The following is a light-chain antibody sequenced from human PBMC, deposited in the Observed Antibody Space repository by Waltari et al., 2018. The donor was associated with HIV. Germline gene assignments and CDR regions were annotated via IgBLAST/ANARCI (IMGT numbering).Light chain of an antibody. CDR2: SND. J-gene: IGLJ1*01. V-gene: IGLV1-44*01. CDR3: AAWDDSLNGYV. CDR1: NSNIGRYT. Sequence: QSVLTQPPSASGPPGQRVTISSSGSNSNIGRYTVDWYPQFPGTAPKLLIYSNDQRPSGVPDRFSGSKSGTSASLAISGLQSEDEADYYCAAWDDSLNGYVFGSGTKVTVL.